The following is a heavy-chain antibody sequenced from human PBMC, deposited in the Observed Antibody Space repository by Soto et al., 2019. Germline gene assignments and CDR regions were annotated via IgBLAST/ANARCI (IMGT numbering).Heavy chain of an antibody. V-gene: IGHV3-21*01. J-gene: IGHJ4*02. CDR1: GFILSSYT. CDR3: ARDALGEYYFDY. Sequence: GGSLRLSCAASGFILSSYTMNWVRQAPGKGLEWVSTISSSGGYMYYADSVKGRFTISRDSAKNSLYLQMNSPRVGDTAVYYCARDALGEYYFDYWGQGTLVTVSS. CDR2: ISSSGGYM.